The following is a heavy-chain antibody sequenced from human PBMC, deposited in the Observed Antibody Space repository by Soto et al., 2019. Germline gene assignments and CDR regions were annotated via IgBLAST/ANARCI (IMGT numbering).Heavy chain of an antibody. D-gene: IGHD3-10*01. CDR3: ARVIQGSGNYYLDY. V-gene: IGHV4-30-4*01. J-gene: IGHJ4*02. Sequence: PSETLSLTCTVSGGSIRSGDYYWSWIRQPPGKGLEWIGYIYYSGRTYYNPSLKSRITISVDMSKNQFSLKLRSVTAADTALYYWARVIQGSGNYYLDYCGPGTLVTVSS. CDR1: GGSIRSGDYY. CDR2: IYYSGRT.